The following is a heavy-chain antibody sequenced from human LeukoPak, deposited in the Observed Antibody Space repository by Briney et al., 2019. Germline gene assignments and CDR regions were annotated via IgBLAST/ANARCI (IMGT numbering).Heavy chain of an antibody. V-gene: IGHV3-21*01. Sequence: GGSLSLSCAASGFTFSTYSMNWVRQAPEKGLEWVSSISDGSSYIYYANSLKGRFTISRDNAKNSLYLQMNSLRVEDTAVYYCAREGSGWYLGYWGQGTLVTVSS. D-gene: IGHD6-19*01. CDR3: AREGSGWYLGY. CDR2: ISDGSSYI. CDR1: GFTFSTYS. J-gene: IGHJ4*02.